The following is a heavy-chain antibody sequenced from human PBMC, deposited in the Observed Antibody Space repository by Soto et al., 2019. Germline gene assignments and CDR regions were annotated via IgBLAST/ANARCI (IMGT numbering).Heavy chain of an antibody. CDR1: GSSLSTNGVG. V-gene: IGHV2-5*02. CDR3: APRPSTAPGYFDD. CDR2: IYWDDDR. Sequence: QITLKESGPTLVKPTQTLTLTCSFSGSSLSTNGVGVAWICQPPGKALEWLALIYWDDDRRYNPSLKSRLTSTKDTSKNQVVLTMTNMDPVHTATYYCAPRPSTAPGYFDDWGQGTLVTVSS. J-gene: IGHJ4*02. D-gene: IGHD2-15*01.